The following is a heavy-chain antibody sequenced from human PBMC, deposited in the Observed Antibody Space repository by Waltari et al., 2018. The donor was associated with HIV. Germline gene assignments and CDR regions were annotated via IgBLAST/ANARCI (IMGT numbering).Heavy chain of an antibody. J-gene: IGHJ4*01. V-gene: IGHV1-3*01. Sequence: QVLLVQSGPEVKKPGASVTISCQASGCNFTSYPVPWVRQAPGRGLEWLGWINSGNGNSRYSPGFQDRLTMTRDISATTSYLVLSGLTSDDTALYFCARSGIVRGRNYELLVFWGQGT. CDR2: INSGNGNS. D-gene: IGHD3-16*01. CDR1: GCNFTSYP. CDR3: ARSGIVRGRNYELLVF.